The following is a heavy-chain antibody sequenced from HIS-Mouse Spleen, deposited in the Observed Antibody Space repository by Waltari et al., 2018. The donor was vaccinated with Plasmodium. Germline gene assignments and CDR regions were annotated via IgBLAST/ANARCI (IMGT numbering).Heavy chain of an antibody. CDR1: GFTFSGYW. V-gene: IGHV3-7*01. CDR3: ASSWYWYFDL. Sequence: EVQLVESGGGLVQPGGSLRLSCAASGFTFSGYWMSWVGQAPGKGLKLVGNIKKDGSEKYYVDSVKGRFTISRDNAKNSLYLQMNRLRAEDTAVYYCASSWYWYFDLWGRGTLVTVSS. D-gene: IGHD6-13*01. J-gene: IGHJ2*01. CDR2: IKKDGSEK.